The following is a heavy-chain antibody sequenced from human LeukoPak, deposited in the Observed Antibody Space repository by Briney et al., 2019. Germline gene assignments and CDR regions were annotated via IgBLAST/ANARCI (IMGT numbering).Heavy chain of an antibody. V-gene: IGHV4-34*01. J-gene: IGHJ4*02. CDR3: ARMTTVTKRFDY. Sequence: SETLSLTCAVYGGSFSGYYWSWIRQPPGKELEWIGEINHSGSTNYNPSLKSRVTISVDASKNQFSLKLSSVTAADTAVYYCARMTTVTKRFDYWGQGTLVTVSS. CDR1: GGSFSGYY. CDR2: INHSGST. D-gene: IGHD4-17*01.